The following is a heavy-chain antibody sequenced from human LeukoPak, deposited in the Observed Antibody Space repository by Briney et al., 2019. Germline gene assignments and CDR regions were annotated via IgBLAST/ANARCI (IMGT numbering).Heavy chain of an antibody. Sequence: PSETLSLTCTVSGGSISSGGYYWSWIRQPPGKGLEWIGYIYHSGSTYYNPSLKSRVTISVDRSKNQFSLKLSSVTAADTAVYYCARGGYCSSTSCYRVLGNDYWGQGTLVTVSS. D-gene: IGHD2-2*01. J-gene: IGHJ4*02. CDR1: GGSISSGGYY. V-gene: IGHV4-30-2*01. CDR2: IYHSGST. CDR3: ARGGYCSSTSCYRVLGNDY.